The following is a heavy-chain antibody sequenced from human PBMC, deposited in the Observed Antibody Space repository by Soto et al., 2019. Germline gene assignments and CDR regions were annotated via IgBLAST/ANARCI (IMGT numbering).Heavy chain of an antibody. Sequence: PSETLSLTCTVSGGSISSGGYYWSWLRQHPGKGLEWIGYIYYSGSTYYNPSLKSRATISVDTSKNQFSLKLSFVTAADTAVYYCARDEYSSSFSWFDPWGQGTLVTVSS. V-gene: IGHV4-31*03. CDR1: GGSISSGGYY. CDR3: ARDEYSSSFSWFDP. J-gene: IGHJ5*02. D-gene: IGHD6-6*01. CDR2: IYYSGST.